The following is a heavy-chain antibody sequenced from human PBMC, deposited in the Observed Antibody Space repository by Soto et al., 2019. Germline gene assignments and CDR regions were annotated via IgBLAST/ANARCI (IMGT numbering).Heavy chain of an antibody. CDR2: ISGGGAAT. J-gene: IGHJ2*01. CDR3: ARKVPGSTTRPDYWYFDL. D-gene: IGHD3-10*01. V-gene: IGHV3-23*01. Sequence: EVQLLESGGGLVQPGGSLRLSCAASGFTFISYAMNWVRQAPGKGLQWVSAISGGGAATFYADSVKGRFTVSRDNSRNTVTLQMNGLGADDTAVYYCARKVPGSTTRPDYWYFDLWGRGTLVTVSS. CDR1: GFTFISYA.